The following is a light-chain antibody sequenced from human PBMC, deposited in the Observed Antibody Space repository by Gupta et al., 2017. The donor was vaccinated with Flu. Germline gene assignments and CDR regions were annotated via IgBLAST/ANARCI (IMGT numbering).Light chain of an antibody. V-gene: IGKV3-11*01. CDR2: DAS. CDR3: QQLLT. CDR1: QSVSSY. Sequence: EIVLTQSPATLSLSPGERATLSCRASQSVSSYLAWYQQKPGQAPRLLIYDASNRATGIPARFSGSGSGTDFTLTISSLEPEDLAVYYCQQLLTFGGGTKVEIK. J-gene: IGKJ4*01.